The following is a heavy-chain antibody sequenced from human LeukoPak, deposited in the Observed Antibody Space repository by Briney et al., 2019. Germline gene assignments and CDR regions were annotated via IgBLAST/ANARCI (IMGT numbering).Heavy chain of an antibody. Sequence: PSQTLSLTCTVSGGSISSGSYYWSWVRQPAGKGLEWIGRIYTSGSTNYNPSLKSRVTISVDKSKNQFSLKLSSVTAADTAVYYCARYRGANGYYFDYWGQGTLVTVSS. J-gene: IGHJ4*02. D-gene: IGHD3-10*01. CDR3: ARYRGANGYYFDY. V-gene: IGHV4-61*02. CDR1: GGSISSGSYY. CDR2: IYTSGST.